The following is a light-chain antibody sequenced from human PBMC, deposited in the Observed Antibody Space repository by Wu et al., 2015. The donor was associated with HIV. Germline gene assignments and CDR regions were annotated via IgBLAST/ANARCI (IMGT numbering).Light chain of an antibody. CDR1: QSVSRDT. CDR2: RAS. J-gene: IGKJ1*01. CDR3: QQYGTSPWT. V-gene: IGKV3-20*01. Sequence: EIVLTQSPGTLSLSPGERATLSCRASQSVSRDTLAWYQQKPGQSPRLLIFRASIRAAGIPDRFSGSGSGTDFTLTISRLEPEDLAVYYCQQYGTSPWTFGQGTKVEIK.